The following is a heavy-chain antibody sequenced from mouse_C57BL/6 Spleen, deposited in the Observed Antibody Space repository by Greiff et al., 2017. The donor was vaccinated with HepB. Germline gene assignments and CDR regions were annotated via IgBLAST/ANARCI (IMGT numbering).Heavy chain of an antibody. D-gene: IGHD1-1*01. CDR2: INPSSGYT. J-gene: IGHJ2*01. CDR3: ARSLGTTVVAPFDY. V-gene: IGHV1-7*01. CDR1: GYTFTSYW. Sequence: VQLQQSGAELAKPGASVKLSCKASGYTFTSYWMHWVKQRPGQGLEWIGYINPSSGYTKYNQKFKDQATLTADKSSSTAYMQLSSLTYEDSAVYYGARSLGTTVVAPFDYWGQGTTLTVSS.